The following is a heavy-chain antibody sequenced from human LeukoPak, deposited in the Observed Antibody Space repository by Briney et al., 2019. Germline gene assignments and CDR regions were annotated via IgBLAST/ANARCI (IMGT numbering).Heavy chain of an antibody. Sequence: GESLKISCKGSGYTFTSFWIGWVRQMPGKGLEWMASIYPGDSDTTYSPSFQGQVTISADKSSSTAYLRSSSLKASDTAIYYCVRGWWSFDYWGQGSLVTVSS. J-gene: IGHJ4*02. V-gene: IGHV5-51*01. CDR3: VRGWWSFDY. CDR2: IYPGDSDT. CDR1: GYTFTSFW. D-gene: IGHD3-16*01.